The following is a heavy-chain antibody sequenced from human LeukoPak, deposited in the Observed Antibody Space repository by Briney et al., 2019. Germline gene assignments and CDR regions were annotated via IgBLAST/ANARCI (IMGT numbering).Heavy chain of an antibody. Sequence: GSLRLSCAASGFTFSSYGMSWVRQAPGKGLEWIGSIYYSVSTYDNPSLKSRVTISVDTSKNQFSLKLSSVTAADTAVYYCARAGGRSWFDPWGQGTLVTVSS. V-gene: IGHV4-39*07. CDR3: ARAGGRSWFDP. CDR2: IYYSVST. J-gene: IGHJ5*02. CDR1: GFTFSSYG.